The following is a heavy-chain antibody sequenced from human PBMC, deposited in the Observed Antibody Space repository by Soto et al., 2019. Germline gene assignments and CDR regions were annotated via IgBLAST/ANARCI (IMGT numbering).Heavy chain of an antibody. J-gene: IGHJ3*02. CDR1: GCTLPRHY. CDR3: ARELTYYYDSSGPRDAFDI. D-gene: IGHD3-22*01. V-gene: IGHV1-2*04. Sequence: ALVKVPRQASGCTLPRHYMPLVGPAPRPRRGWMGWINPNSGGTNYAQKFQGWVTMTRDTSISTAYMELSRLRSDDTAVYYCARELTYYYDSSGPRDAFDIWGQGTMVTVSS. CDR2: INPNSGGT.